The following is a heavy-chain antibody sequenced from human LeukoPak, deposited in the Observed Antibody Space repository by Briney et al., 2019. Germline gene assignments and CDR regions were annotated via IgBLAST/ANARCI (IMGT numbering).Heavy chain of an antibody. V-gene: IGHV3-11*04. CDR3: ARDPWVAADDYSNFVGFDP. Sequence: GGSLRLSCAAFGITFSDHNMNWIRQAPGRGLEWISSIGSSGNTVFYADSVKGRFTISRDNAKNSLFLQMNSLRAEDTAVYYCARDPWVAADDYSNFVGFDPWGQGTLVTVSS. D-gene: IGHD4-11*01. J-gene: IGHJ5*02. CDR2: IGSSGNTV. CDR1: GITFSDHN.